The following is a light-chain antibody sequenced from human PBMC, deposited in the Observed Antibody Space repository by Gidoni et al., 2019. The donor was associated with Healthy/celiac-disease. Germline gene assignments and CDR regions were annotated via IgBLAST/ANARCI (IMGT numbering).Light chain of an antibody. J-gene: IGKJ2*01. V-gene: IGKV1-6*01. CDR1: QGIRND. CDR2: AAS. Sequence: AIQLTPSPSSLSASVGDRVTITCRASQGIRNDLGWYQQKPGKAPKLLIYAASSLQSGVPSRFSGSGSGTDFTLTISSLQPEDFATYYCLQDYNYPYTFGQGTKLEIK. CDR3: LQDYNYPYT.